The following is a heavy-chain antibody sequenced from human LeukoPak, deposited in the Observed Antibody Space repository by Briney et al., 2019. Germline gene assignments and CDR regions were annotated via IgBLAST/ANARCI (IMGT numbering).Heavy chain of an antibody. CDR2: IYYSGST. V-gene: IGHV4-59*01. J-gene: IGHJ4*02. CDR3: ARGPYDFWSGYRLDY. CDR1: GGSISSYY. Sequence: SETLSLTCTVSGGSISSYYWSWIRQPPVKGLEWIGYIYYSGSTNYNPSLKSRVTISVDTSKNQFSLKLSSVTAADTAVYYCARGPYDFWSGYRLDYWGQGTLVTVSS. D-gene: IGHD3-3*01.